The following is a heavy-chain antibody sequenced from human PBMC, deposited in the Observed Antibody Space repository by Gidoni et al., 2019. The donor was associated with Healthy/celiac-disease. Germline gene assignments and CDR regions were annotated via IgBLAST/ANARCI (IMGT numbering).Heavy chain of an antibody. Sequence: EVQLVESGGGLVKPGGSLRLSCAASGFTFSSYSMNWVRQAPGKGLEWVSSISSSSSYIYYADSVKGRFTISRDNAKNSLYLQMNSLRAEDTAVYYCARDHVATILAPDYYYGMDVWGQGTTVTVSS. CDR1: GFTFSSYS. CDR3: ARDHVATILAPDYYYGMDV. D-gene: IGHD5-12*01. J-gene: IGHJ6*02. V-gene: IGHV3-21*01. CDR2: ISSSSSYI.